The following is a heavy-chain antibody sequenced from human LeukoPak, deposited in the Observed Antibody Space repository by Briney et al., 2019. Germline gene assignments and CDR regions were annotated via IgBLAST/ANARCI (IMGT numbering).Heavy chain of an antibody. V-gene: IGHV4-30-2*01. J-gene: IGHJ4*02. CDR2: IYHSGST. D-gene: IGHD6-13*01. CDR3: ARGGRPRQQPHYFDY. CDR1: GGSISSGGYY. Sequence: PSQNLSLTCTVSGGSISSGGYYWSWIRQPPGKGLEWIGYIYHSGSTYYNPSLKSRVTISVDRSKNQFSLKLSSVTAADTAVYYCARGGRPRQQPHYFDYWGQGTLVTVSS.